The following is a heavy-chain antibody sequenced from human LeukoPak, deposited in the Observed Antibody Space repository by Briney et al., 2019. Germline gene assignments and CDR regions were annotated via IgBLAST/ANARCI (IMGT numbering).Heavy chain of an antibody. Sequence: SVKVSCKASGGTFSSYAISWVRQAPGQGLEWMGGIIPIFGSANYAQKFQGRVTITADESTSTAYMELSSLRSEDTAVYYCARDNYDSSGYYSSHYYYGMDVWGQGTTVTVSS. V-gene: IGHV1-69*13. J-gene: IGHJ6*02. CDR2: IIPIFGSA. CDR3: ARDNYDSSGYYSSHYYYGMDV. D-gene: IGHD3-22*01. CDR1: GGTFSSYA.